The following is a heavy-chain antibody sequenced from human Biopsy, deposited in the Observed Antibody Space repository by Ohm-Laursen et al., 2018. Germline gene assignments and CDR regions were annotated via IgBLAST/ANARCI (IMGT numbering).Heavy chain of an antibody. V-gene: IGHV1-8*02. Sequence: GASVKVSCKTSGYAFDTDGITRVRQATGQGLEWMGWMNPDSGNTGYAQNFQGRVTMTRNTSISTAYMELSSLRSEDTAVYFCARADPPLFYYGSGSSNWFDPWGQGTLVTVSS. CDR1: GYAFDTDG. CDR3: ARADPPLFYYGSGSSNWFDP. J-gene: IGHJ5*02. CDR2: MNPDSGNT. D-gene: IGHD3-10*01.